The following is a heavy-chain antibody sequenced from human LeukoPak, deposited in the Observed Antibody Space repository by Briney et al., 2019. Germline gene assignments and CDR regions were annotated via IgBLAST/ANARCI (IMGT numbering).Heavy chain of an antibody. CDR1: SGSISSYY. J-gene: IGHJ4*02. CDR2: IYYSGST. D-gene: IGHD3-10*01. Sequence: SETLSLTCTVSSGSISSYYWSWIRQPPGKGLEWIGYIYYSGSTNYNPSLKSRVTISVDTSKNQFSLKLSSVTAADTAVYYCARGESPDYWGQGTLVTVSS. CDR3: ARGESPDY. V-gene: IGHV4-59*01.